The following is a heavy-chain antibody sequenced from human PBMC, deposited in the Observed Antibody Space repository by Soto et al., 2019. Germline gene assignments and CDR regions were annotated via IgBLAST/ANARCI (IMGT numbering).Heavy chain of an antibody. Sequence: EVQLVESGGGLVKPGGSLRLSCAASGFTFSNAWMNWVRQAPGKRLEWVGRIKSKTDGGTTDYAAPVKGRFTISRDDSKNTLYLQMNSLKTEDTAVYYCTTDLLTVTTGVDYWGQGTLVTVSS. D-gene: IGHD4-17*01. CDR3: TTDLLTVTTGVDY. CDR1: GFTFSNAW. J-gene: IGHJ4*02. V-gene: IGHV3-15*07. CDR2: IKSKTDGGTT.